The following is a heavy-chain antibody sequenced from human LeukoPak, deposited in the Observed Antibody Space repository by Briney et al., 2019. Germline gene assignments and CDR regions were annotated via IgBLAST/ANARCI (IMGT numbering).Heavy chain of an antibody. Sequence: GGSLRLSCAASGFTVSSNYMSWVRQAPGKGLGWVSVIYSGGSTYYADSVKGRFTISRDNSKNTLYLQMNSLRAEDTAVHYCARDLVGSSSWYDRWGQGTLVTVSS. CDR1: GFTVSSNY. V-gene: IGHV3-66*01. CDR2: IYSGGST. J-gene: IGHJ5*02. D-gene: IGHD6-13*01. CDR3: ARDLVGSSSWYDR.